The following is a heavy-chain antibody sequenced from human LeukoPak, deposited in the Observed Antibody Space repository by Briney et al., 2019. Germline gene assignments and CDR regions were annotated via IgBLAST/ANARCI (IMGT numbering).Heavy chain of an antibody. CDR1: GGSFSGYY. CDR3: ARDTYNYGSSAYYFDY. Sequence: SETLSLTCAVYGGSFSGYYWSWIRQPPGKGLEWIGSIYYSGSTYYNPSLKSRVTISVDTSKNQFSLKLSSVTAADTAVYYCARDTYNYGSSAYYFDYWGQGTLVTVSS. D-gene: IGHD5-18*01. V-gene: IGHV4-34*01. J-gene: IGHJ4*02. CDR2: IYYSGST.